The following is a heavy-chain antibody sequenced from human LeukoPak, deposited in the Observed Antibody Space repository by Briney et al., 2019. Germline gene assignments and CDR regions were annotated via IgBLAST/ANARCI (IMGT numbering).Heavy chain of an antibody. D-gene: IGHD6-19*01. J-gene: IGHJ4*02. CDR3: ARGVGSGWSDY. V-gene: IGHV4-59*01. CDR2: IHSSGST. CDR1: GGSISGYY. Sequence: SETLSLTCTVSGGSISGYYWTWIWQPPGKGLEWIGYIHSSGSTNYTPSLKSRVTMSIDTSKNQFSLMLSSVTAADTAVYYCARGVGSGWSDYWGQGTLVTVSS.